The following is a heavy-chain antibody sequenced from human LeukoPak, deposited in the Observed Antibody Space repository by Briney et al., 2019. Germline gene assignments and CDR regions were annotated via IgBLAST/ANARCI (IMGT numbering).Heavy chain of an antibody. V-gene: IGHV4-39*01. CDR1: GGSIRSSSYY. CDR3: ASLSVDYGDYRPIDY. Sequence: SETLSLTCTVSGGSIRSSSYYWGWIRQPPGKGLEWIESIYYSGSTYYNPSLKSRVTISVDTSKNQFSLKLSSVTAADTAVYYCASLSVDYGDYRPIDYWGQGTLVTVSS. CDR2: IYYSGST. J-gene: IGHJ4*02. D-gene: IGHD4-17*01.